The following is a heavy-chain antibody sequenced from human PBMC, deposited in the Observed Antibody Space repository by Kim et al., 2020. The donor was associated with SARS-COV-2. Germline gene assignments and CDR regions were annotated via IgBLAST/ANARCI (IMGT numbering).Heavy chain of an antibody. J-gene: IGHJ6*03. CDR2: IYYSGST. Sequence: SETLSLTCTVSGGSISSYYWSWIRQPPGKGLEWIGYIYYSGSTNYNPSLKSRVTISVDTSKNQFSLKLSSVTAADTAVYYCARGNYYYYYYMDVWGKGTT. V-gene: IGHV4-59*08. CDR1: GGSISSYY. CDR3: ARGNYYYYYYMDV.